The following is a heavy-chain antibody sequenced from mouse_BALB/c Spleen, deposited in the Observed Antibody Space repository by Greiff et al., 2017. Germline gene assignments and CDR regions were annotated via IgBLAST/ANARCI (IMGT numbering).Heavy chain of an antibody. CDR1: GFSLTDYG. J-gene: IGHJ4*01. Sequence: VKVVESGPGLVAPSQSLSITCTVSGFSLTDYGVSWIRQPPGKGLEWLGVIWGGGSTYYNSALKSRLSISKDNSKSQVFLKMNSLQTDDTAMYNCAKCYYGNYLYAMDYWGQGTSVTVSS. D-gene: IGHD2-1*01. CDR2: IWGGGST. CDR3: AKCYYGNYLYAMDY. V-gene: IGHV2-6-5*01.